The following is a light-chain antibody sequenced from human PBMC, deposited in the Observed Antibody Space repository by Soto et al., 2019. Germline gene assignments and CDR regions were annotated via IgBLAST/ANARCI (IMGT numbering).Light chain of an antibody. CDR1: SGHSSYI. V-gene: IGLV4-60*02. Sequence: QLVLTQSSSASASLGSSVNLTCTLSSGHSSYIIAWHQQQPGKAPRYLMKLEGSGSYNKGSGVPDRFSGSSSGADRYLTISNLQFEDEADYYCETWDINTHVVFGGGTTLTVL. J-gene: IGLJ2*01. CDR3: ETWDINTHVV. CDR2: LEGSGSY.